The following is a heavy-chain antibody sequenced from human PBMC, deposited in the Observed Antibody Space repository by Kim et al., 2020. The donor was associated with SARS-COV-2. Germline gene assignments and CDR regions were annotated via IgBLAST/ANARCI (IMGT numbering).Heavy chain of an antibody. CDR1: GYTFTSYG. Sequence: ASVKVSCKASGYTFTSYGITWVRQAPGQGLEWIGWISVYSGETHYAQNVQGRLSLTTDTSTNTAYMELTSLRPDDTAVYYCVRGYDPWGQGTLVTVSS. J-gene: IGHJ5*02. D-gene: IGHD2-15*01. CDR3: VRGYDP. CDR2: ISVYSGET. V-gene: IGHV1-18*01.